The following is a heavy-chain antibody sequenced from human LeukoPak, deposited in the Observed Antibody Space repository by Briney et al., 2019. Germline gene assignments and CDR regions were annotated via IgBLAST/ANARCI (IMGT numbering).Heavy chain of an antibody. CDR3: ARGPMITFGGVIDPYFDY. CDR1: GGSVSSGSYY. V-gene: IGHV4-61*01. CDR2: IYYSGST. Sequence: SETLSLTCTVSGGSVSSGSYYWSWIRQPPGKGLEWIGYIYYSGSTNYNPSLKSRVTISVDTSKNQFSLKLSSVTAAVTAVYYCARGPMITFGGVIDPYFDYWGQGTLVTVSS. D-gene: IGHD3-16*02. J-gene: IGHJ4*02.